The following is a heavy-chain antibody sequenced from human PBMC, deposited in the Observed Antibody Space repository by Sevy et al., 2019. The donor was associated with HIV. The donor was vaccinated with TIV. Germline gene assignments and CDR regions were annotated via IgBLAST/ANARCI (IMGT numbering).Heavy chain of an antibody. V-gene: IGHV3-23*01. CDR3: AKGRRGGRNYENYFDY. D-gene: IGHD1-7*01. CDR2: ISGSGGST. Sequence: GGSLRLSCAASGFTFSSYAMSWVRQAPGKGLEWVSAISGSGGSTYYADSVKGRFTISRDNSKNTLYLQMNSLRAEDTAVYYCAKGRRGGRNYENYFDYWGQGTLVTVSS. J-gene: IGHJ4*02. CDR1: GFTFSSYA.